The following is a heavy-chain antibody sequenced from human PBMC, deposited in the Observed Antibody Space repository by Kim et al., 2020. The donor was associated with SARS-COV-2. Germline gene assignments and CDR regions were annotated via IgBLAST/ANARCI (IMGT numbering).Heavy chain of an antibody. CDR2: IWYDGSNK. Sequence: GGSLRLSCAASGFTFSSYGMHWVRQAPGKGLEWVAVIWYDGSNKYYADSVKGRFTISRDNSKNTLYLQMNSLRAEDTAVYYCARWGSFYYMDVWGKETTGTLSS. CDR3: ARWGSFYYMDV. V-gene: IGHV3-33*01. D-gene: IGHD3-16*01. J-gene: IGHJ6*03. CDR1: GFTFSSYG.